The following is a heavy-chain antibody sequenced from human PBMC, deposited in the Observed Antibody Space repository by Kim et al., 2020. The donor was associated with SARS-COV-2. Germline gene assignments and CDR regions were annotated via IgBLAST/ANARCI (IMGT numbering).Heavy chain of an antibody. V-gene: IGHV1-2*02. J-gene: IGHJ6*02. Sequence: ASVKVSCKTSGYPFSGFYIHWVRQAPGQGLEWMGWISPNNGVTKYAEASQGRVTVTRDTSINTAYLELSRLKFDDTAIYFCARGSDYHGLDVWGRGTTITVSS. CDR1: GYPFSGFY. CDR2: ISPNNGVT. CDR3: ARGSDYHGLDV.